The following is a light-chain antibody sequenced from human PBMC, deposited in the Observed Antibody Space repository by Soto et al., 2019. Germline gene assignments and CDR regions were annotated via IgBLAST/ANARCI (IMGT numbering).Light chain of an antibody. V-gene: IGKV3-20*01. J-gene: IGKJ5*01. CDR2: ESS. CDR3: QQYGSSPPIT. CDR1: QNVANY. Sequence: EIVLTQSPATLSLSPGERATLSCRASQNVANYLDWYQQKPGQAPRLLIYESSNRATGIAARFSGSGSGTDFTLTISRLEPEDFAVYYCQQYGSSPPITFGQGTRLEIK.